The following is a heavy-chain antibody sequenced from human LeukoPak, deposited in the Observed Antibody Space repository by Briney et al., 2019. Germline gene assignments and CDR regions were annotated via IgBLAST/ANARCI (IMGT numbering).Heavy chain of an antibody. Sequence: GASVKVSCKASGYIFTTYFMHWLRQAPGQGPEWMGIINPRGGSTDYAQKFQGRVTMTSDTSTSKVYMELKSLTSEDTAVYFCARVGATGATADNWGQGTLVTVSS. V-gene: IGHV1-46*01. J-gene: IGHJ4*02. D-gene: IGHD4/OR15-4a*01. CDR1: GYIFTTYF. CDR2: INPRGGST. CDR3: ARVGATGATADN.